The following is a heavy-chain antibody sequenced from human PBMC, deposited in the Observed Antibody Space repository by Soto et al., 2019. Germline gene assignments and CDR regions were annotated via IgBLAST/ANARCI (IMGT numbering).Heavy chain of an antibody. V-gene: IGHV3-30*03. J-gene: IGHJ5*01. CDR2: ISYDGKQT. CDR3: ARDILSGGAYPDS. Sequence: QVQLVESGGGVAQPGRSLRLSCGAPGVTFKDYGMHWVRQAPGKGLEWVAVISYDGKQTYYAGSVRGRFSISRDNAQNSLFLQMNSLRAEDSAVYYCARDILSGGAYPDSWGQGTKVTVSS. CDR1: GVTFKDYG. D-gene: IGHD3-10*01.